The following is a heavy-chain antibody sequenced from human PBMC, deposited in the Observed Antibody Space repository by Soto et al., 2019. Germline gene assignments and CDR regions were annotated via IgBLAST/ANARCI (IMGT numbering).Heavy chain of an antibody. Sequence: SQTLSLTCAISGDSVSSNSAAWNWIRQSPSRGLEWLGRTYYRSKWYNDYAVSVKSRITINPDTSKNQFSLQLNSVTPEDTAVYYCARGGDCFGGSCYHRGAFDIWCPGIRVTL. CDR3: ARGGDCFGGSCYHRGAFDI. D-gene: IGHD2-15*01. V-gene: IGHV6-1*01. J-gene: IGHJ3*02. CDR2: TYYRSKWYN. CDR1: GDSVSSNSAA.